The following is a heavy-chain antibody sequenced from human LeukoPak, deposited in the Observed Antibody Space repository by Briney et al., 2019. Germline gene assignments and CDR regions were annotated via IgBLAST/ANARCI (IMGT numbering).Heavy chain of an antibody. CDR1: GFTFSSYS. CDR2: ISGSGGST. D-gene: IGHD1-26*01. Sequence: PGGSLRLSCAASGFTFSSYSMSWVRQAPGKGLEWVSAISGSGGSTYYADSVKGRFTISRDNSKNTLYLQMNSLRAEDTAVYFCAKGRGTRVYNWFDTWGQGILVTVSS. CDR3: AKGRGTRVYNWFDT. J-gene: IGHJ5*02. V-gene: IGHV3-23*01.